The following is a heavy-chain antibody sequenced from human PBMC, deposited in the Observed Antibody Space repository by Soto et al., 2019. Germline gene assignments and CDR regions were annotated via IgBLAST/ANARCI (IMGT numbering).Heavy chain of an antibody. D-gene: IGHD5-18*01. CDR2: IKQDGSEK. CDR1: GFTFSRYW. J-gene: IGHJ4*02. V-gene: IGHV3-7*03. Sequence: EVQLVESGGGLVQPGGSLRLSCAASGFTFSRYWMTWVRQAPRKGLEWVANIKQDGSEKYYVDSVKGRFTISRDNAKSSVYLQMNSLRPEDTAVYYCARDFEGSYGYGPFEYWGQGTLVTVSS. CDR3: ARDFEGSYGYGPFEY.